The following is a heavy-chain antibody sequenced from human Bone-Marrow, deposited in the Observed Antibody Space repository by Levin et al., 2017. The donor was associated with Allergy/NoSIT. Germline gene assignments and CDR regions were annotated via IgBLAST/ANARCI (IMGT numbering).Heavy chain of an antibody. J-gene: IGHJ4*02. V-gene: IGHV3-30*18. D-gene: IGHD6-19*01. CDR1: GFTFSSYG. CDR3: AKVPRGWYYSNY. Sequence: GGSLRLSCAASGFTFSSYGMHWVRQAPGKGLEWVAVISYDGSNKYYADSVKGRFTISRDNSKNTLYLQMNSLRAEDTAVYYCAKVPRGWYYSNYWGQGTLVTVSS. CDR2: ISYDGSNK.